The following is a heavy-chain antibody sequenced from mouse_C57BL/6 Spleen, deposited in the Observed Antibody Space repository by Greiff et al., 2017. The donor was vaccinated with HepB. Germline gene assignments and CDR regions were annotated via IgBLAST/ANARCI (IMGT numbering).Heavy chain of an antibody. V-gene: IGHV6-3*01. Sequence: EVKLVESGGGLVQPGGSMKLSCVASGFTFSNYWMNWVRQSPEKGLEWVAQIRLKSDNYATHYAESVKGRFTISRDDSKSSVYLKMNNLRAEDTGIYYCTGPGTAAYWGQGTLVTVSA. CDR2: IRLKSDNYAT. J-gene: IGHJ3*01. CDR1: GFTFSNYW. CDR3: TGPGTAAY. D-gene: IGHD4-1*01.